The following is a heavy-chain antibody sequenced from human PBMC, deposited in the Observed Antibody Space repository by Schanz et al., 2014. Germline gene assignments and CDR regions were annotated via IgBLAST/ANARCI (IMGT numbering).Heavy chain of an antibody. Sequence: ESGGGVVQPGRSLRLSCAGSGFSFSDYGMHWVRQAPGRGLEWVAVISYHGSERYYADSVRGRFTISRDDSKNTLYLQMNSLSPEDTAVYDCVKEDGNHRSDYDYWGRGTLVTVSS. CDR3: VKEDGNHRSDYDY. J-gene: IGHJ4*02. CDR1: GFSFSDYG. CDR2: ISYHGSER. D-gene: IGHD3-10*01. V-gene: IGHV3-30*18.